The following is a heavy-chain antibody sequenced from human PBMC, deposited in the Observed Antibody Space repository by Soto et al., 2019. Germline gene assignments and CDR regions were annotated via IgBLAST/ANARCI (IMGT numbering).Heavy chain of an antibody. CDR1: GFTISTHW. J-gene: IGHJ4*02. CDR2: VDASGTGT. V-gene: IGHV3-74*01. CDR3: GRVFEY. Sequence: EVQLVESGGGLVQPGGSLRLSCAVSGFTISTHWMHWVRQGPGEGLVWVSRVDASGTGTSYAESERGRFTISRDTAKNTVCLQMDNLRPEDTAVYFCGRVFEYWGQGTPVTVSS.